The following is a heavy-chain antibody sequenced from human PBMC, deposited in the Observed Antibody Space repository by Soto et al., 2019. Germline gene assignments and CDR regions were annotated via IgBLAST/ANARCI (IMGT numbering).Heavy chain of an antibody. CDR3: ANGVGIGSYDYVWGSYPPLGAFDI. V-gene: IGHV3-30*18. CDR1: GFTFSSYG. Sequence: QVQLVESGGGVVQPGRSLRLSCAASGFTFSSYGMHWVRQAPGKGLEWVAVISYDGSNKYYADSVKGRFTISRDNSKNTLYLQMNSLRAEDTAVYYCANGVGIGSYDYVWGSYPPLGAFDIWGQGTMVTVSS. J-gene: IGHJ3*02. CDR2: ISYDGSNK. D-gene: IGHD3-16*02.